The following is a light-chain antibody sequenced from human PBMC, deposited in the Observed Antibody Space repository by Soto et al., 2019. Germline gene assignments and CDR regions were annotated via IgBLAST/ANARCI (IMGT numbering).Light chain of an antibody. CDR3: QQYSSLPRT. J-gene: IGKJ1*01. CDR2: SAS. V-gene: IGKV3-20*01. Sequence: EIVLTQSPGTLSLSTGERATLSCRVSQSVSGKYLAWYHQRPGQAPRLLIHSASSRATGIPDRFTGSGSGTDFTLTVTRLEPEDFGVYYCQQYSSLPRTFGQGTKVDIK. CDR1: QSVSGKY.